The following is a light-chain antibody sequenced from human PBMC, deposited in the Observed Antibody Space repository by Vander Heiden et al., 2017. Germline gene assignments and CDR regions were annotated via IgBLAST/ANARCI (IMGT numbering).Light chain of an antibody. CDR2: FVS. V-gene: IGKV2-28*01. Sequence: EIVMTQSPLSLPVTPGEPASISCRSSQSLLHRNGHTYLDWYVQKPGQSPQLLIYFVSNRASGVPDRFSGSGSGTDFALQISRVEADDFGLYYCMQALETPCTFGQGTKLXIK. J-gene: IGKJ2*02. CDR1: QSLLHRNGHTY. CDR3: MQALETPCT.